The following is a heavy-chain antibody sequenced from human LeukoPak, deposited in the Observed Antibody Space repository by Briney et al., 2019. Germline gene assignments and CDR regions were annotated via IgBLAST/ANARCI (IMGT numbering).Heavy chain of an antibody. V-gene: IGHV4-39*07. D-gene: IGHD5-18*01. Sequence: PSETLSLTCTVSGGSISSSSYYWGWIRQPPGKGLEWIGSIYYSGSTYYNPSLKSRVTISVDTSKNQFSLKLSSVTAADTAVYYCARGRWHRIQLWFDYWGQGTLVTVSS. CDR1: GGSISSSSYY. J-gene: IGHJ4*02. CDR3: ARGRWHRIQLWFDY. CDR2: IYYSGST.